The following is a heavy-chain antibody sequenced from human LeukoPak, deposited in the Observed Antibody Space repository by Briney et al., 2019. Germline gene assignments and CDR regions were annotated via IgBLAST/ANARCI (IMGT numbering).Heavy chain of an antibody. Sequence: SETLSLTCAVSGGSISSFYWSWIRQPPGKGLEWIGYVFYTGDTNSNPSLKSRVTMSLDTSKNQLSLRLTSVTAADTAVYYCARHPFATLFDHWGRGTLVTVSS. CDR2: VFYTGDT. V-gene: IGHV4-59*08. CDR3: ARHPFATLFDH. CDR1: GGSISSFY. D-gene: IGHD2-15*01. J-gene: IGHJ4*02.